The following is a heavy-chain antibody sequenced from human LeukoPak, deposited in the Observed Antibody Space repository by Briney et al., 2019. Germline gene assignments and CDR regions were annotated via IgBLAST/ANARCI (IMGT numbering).Heavy chain of an antibody. J-gene: IGHJ4*02. CDR1: GGSFSGYY. CDR3: ARSTPVGATSDY. Sequence: SETLSLTCAAYGGSFSGYYWSWIRQPPGKGLEWIGEINHSGSTNYNPSLKSRVTISVDTSKNQFSLKLSSVTAADTAVYYCARSTPVGATSDYWGQGTLVTVSS. D-gene: IGHD1-26*01. V-gene: IGHV4-34*01. CDR2: INHSGST.